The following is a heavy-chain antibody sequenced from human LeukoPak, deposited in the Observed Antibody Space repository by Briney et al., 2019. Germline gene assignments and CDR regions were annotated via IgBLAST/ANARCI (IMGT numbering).Heavy chain of an antibody. Sequence: ASVKVSCKASGYTFTSYYMHWVRQAPGQGLEWMGWISAYNGNTNYAQKLQGRVTMTTDTSTSTAYMELRSLRSDDTAVYYCARPYYDFWSGSFDYWGQGTLVTVSS. J-gene: IGHJ4*02. CDR2: ISAYNGNT. D-gene: IGHD3-3*01. CDR3: ARPYYDFWSGSFDY. CDR1: GYTFTSYY. V-gene: IGHV1-18*04.